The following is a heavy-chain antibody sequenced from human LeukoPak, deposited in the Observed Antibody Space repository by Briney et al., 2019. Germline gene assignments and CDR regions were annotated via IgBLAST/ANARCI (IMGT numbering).Heavy chain of an antibody. J-gene: IGHJ4*02. V-gene: IGHV3-23*01. CDR2: ISGSGGST. Sequence: GGSLRLSCAASGFTFSTYAMSWVRQAPGKGLEWVSTISGSGGSTYYADSVKGRFTISRDNSKNTLYLQMNSLRAEDTAVYYCAKDSIWHYYDSSGYSFDYWGQGTLVTVSS. CDR3: AKDSIWHYYDSSGYSFDY. D-gene: IGHD3-22*01. CDR1: GFTFSTYA.